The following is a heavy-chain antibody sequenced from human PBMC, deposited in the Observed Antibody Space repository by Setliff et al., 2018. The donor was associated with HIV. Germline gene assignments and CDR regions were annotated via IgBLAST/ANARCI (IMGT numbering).Heavy chain of an antibody. J-gene: IGHJ6*03. D-gene: IGHD4-17*01. CDR2: IYGGGSYT. V-gene: IGHV3-23*03. CDR1: GFTFSNFA. CDR3: VKGAPDYDTNPFYYYFYMHV. Sequence: PGGSLRLSCAASGFTFSNFAMSWVRQAPGKGLELVSAIYGGGSYTYYADSVKGRFTISRGNSQNTLYLQMDGLRVEDAAVYYCVKGAPDYDTNPFYYYFYMHVWGKGTTVTVSS.